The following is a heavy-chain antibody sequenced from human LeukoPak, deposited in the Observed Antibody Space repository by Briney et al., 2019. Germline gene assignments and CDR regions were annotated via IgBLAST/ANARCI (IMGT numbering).Heavy chain of an antibody. CDR1: GFSDRTYW. J-gene: IGHJ4*02. CDR2: ISSDGTTT. D-gene: IGHD7-27*01. V-gene: IGHV3-74*01. CDR3: VQDWAWGAFGS. Sequence: GGSLRLSCAASGFSDRTYWMSWVRQAPGKGLVWLSRISSDGTTTSYADAVKGRFTLSRDNSKMTLYLQMDSLGVEDTALYYCVQDWAWGAFGSWGQGTLVTVSS.